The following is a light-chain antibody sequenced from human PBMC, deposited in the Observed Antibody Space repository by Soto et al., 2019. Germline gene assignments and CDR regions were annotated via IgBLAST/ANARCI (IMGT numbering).Light chain of an antibody. CDR3: CSYAGSSTYV. J-gene: IGLJ1*01. CDR1: SSDVGSCNL. Sequence: QSVLTQPASVSGSPGQSITISCTGTSSDVGSCNLVSWYQQHPGKAPKLMIYEVSKRPSGVXXRFSGSKSGNTASLTISGXXXXXXXDYYCCSYAGSSTYVFGTGTKLTVL. CDR2: EVS. V-gene: IGLV2-23*02.